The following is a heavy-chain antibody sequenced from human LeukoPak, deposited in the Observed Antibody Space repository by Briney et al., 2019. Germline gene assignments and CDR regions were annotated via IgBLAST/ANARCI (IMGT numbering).Heavy chain of an antibody. CDR1: GFTFSSYA. J-gene: IGHJ3*01. D-gene: IGHD5-18*01. CDR3: ATDSKRGYSYGSPTDGFDL. CDR2: ISGSGGRT. Sequence: SGGSLRLSCAASGFTFSSYAMSWVRQAPGKGLEWVSSISGSGGRTHYTDSVKGRFTISRDNSKNTLYLQMNILRADDTAVYYCATDSKRGYSYGSPTDGFDLWGQGTMVTVSS. V-gene: IGHV3-23*01.